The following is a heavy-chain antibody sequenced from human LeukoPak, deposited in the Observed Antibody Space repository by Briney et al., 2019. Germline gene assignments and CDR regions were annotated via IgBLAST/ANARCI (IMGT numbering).Heavy chain of an antibody. V-gene: IGHV3-53*01. CDR1: GFTVSSNY. CDR2: IYSGGST. J-gene: IGHJ6*03. CDR3: ARVNGDYVGYMDV. Sequence: PGGSLRLSCAASGFTVSSNYMSWVRQAPGKGLEWVSVIYSGGSTYYADFVKGRFTISRDNSKNSLYLQMNSLRAEDTALYYCARVNGDYVGYMDVWGKGTTVTVSS. D-gene: IGHD4-17*01.